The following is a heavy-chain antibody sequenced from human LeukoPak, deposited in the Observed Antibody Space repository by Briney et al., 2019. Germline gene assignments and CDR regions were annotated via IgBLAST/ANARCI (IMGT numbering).Heavy chain of an antibody. CDR1: GYTFADYY. V-gene: IGHV1-2*02. CDR3: ARDLCHGGSCFHFDS. J-gene: IGHJ4*02. Sequence: ASVKVSCKTSGYTFADYYVHWVRQAPGQGLEWLAWISPDSGATNFAQRFQGRVTMTRDTSVNTVHMELNRLRSDDTAVYYCARDLCHGGSCFHFDSWGQGTLVTVSS. D-gene: IGHD2-15*01. CDR2: ISPDSGAT.